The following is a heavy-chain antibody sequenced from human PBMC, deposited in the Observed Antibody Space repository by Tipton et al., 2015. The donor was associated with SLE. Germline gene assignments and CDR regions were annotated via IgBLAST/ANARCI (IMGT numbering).Heavy chain of an antibody. CDR2: IYYSGST. V-gene: IGHV4-31*03. Sequence: TLSLTCTVSGGSISSGGYYWSWIRQHPGKGLEWIGYIYYSGSTYYNPSLKSRVTISVDTSKNQFSLKLSSVTAADTAVYYCARGGYSGSSDAFDIWGQGTMVTVSS. D-gene: IGHD1-26*01. CDR3: ARGGYSGSSDAFDI. CDR1: GGSISSGGYY. J-gene: IGHJ3*02.